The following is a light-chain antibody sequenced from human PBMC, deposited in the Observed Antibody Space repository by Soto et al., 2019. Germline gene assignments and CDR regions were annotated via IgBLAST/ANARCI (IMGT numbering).Light chain of an antibody. CDR3: CSYAGSSTYV. J-gene: IGLJ1*01. CDR1: SSDVGSYNH. CDR2: EGS. V-gene: IGLV2-23*01. Sequence: QSALTQPASVSGSPGQSITISCTGTSSDVGSYNHVSWYQQHPGKAPKLMIYEGSKPPSGVSNRFSGSKSGNTASQTISGLQAEDEADYYCCSYAGSSTYVFGTGTKVTVL.